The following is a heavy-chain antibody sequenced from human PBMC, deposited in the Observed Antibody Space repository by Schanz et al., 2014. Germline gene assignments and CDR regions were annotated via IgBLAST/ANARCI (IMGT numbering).Heavy chain of an antibody. CDR1: GYTFTSDS. J-gene: IGHJ4*02. Sequence: QVQLVQSGAEVKKPGASVKVSCKASGYTFTSDSMHWVRQAPGQGLEWMGWINAGTGNTEYSQKFQGRVTITRDTSTSTVYMELSGLRSEDTAVYYCAGAFDSSGYYFDYWGQGTLVTVSS. CDR2: INAGTGNT. CDR3: AGAFDSSGYYFDY. D-gene: IGHD3-22*01. V-gene: IGHV1-46*03.